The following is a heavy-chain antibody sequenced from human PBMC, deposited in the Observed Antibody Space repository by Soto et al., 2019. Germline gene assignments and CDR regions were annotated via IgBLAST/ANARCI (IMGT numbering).Heavy chain of an antibody. D-gene: IGHD6-13*01. J-gene: IGHJ3*02. V-gene: IGHV1-3*01. CDR1: GYTFTSYA. CDR3: ARKSTIAAAGTGAFDI. CDR2: INAGNGNT. Sequence: QVQLVQSGAEVKKPGASVKVSCKASGYTFTSYAMHWVRQAPGQRLEWMGWINAGNGNTKYSQKFQGRVTITRDTSASTAYMELSSLRSEDTAVYYCARKSTIAAAGTGAFDIWGQGTMVTVSS.